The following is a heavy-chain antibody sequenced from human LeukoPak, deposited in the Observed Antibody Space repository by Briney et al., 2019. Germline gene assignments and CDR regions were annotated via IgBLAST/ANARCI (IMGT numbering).Heavy chain of an antibody. CDR3: VRVVTTSSGWYHFDN. CDR2: ISSSSSYI. V-gene: IGHV3-21*04. D-gene: IGHD6-13*01. CDR1: GFTFSSYS. Sequence: TGGSLRLSCAASGFTFSSYSMNWVRQAPGKGLEWVSSISSSSSYIYYADSVKGRFTISRDNAKNSLYLQLNSLETEDTAVYYCVRVVTTSSGWYHFDNWGQGTLVTVSS. J-gene: IGHJ4*02.